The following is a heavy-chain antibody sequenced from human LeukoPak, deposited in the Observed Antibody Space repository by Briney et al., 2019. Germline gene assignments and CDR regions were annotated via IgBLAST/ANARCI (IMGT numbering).Heavy chain of an antibody. CDR1: GGSISSSYYY. CDR2: FYYSGST. CDR3: ARLSGSSWSLDY. J-gene: IGHJ4*02. D-gene: IGHD6-13*01. Sequence: PSETLSLTCTVSGGSISSSYYYWVWIRQPPGKGLEWIGSFYYSGSTYYNPSLKSRVTISVDPSKKQFSLKLRSVTAADTAVYYCARLSGSSWSLDYWGQGTLVTVSS. V-gene: IGHV4-39*01.